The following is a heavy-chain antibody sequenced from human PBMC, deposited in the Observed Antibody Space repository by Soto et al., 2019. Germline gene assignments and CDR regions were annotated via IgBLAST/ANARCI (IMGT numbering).Heavy chain of an antibody. CDR3: ARDSYYYDSSGYSQLDP. D-gene: IGHD3-22*01. V-gene: IGHV4-39*02. J-gene: IGHJ5*02. CDR2: SYYSGST. CDR1: GGSISSSSYY. Sequence: PSETLSLTCTVSGGSISSSSYYWGWIRQPPGKGLEWIGSSYYSGSTYYNPSLKSRVTISVDTSKNQFSLKLSSVTAADTAVYYCARDSYYYDSSGYSQLDPWGQGTLVTVSS.